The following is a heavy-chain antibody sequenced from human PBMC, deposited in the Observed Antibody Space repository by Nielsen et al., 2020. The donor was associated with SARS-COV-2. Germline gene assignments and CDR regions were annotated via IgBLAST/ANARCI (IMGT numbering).Heavy chain of an antibody. CDR2: IIPILGIA. V-gene: IGHV1-69*04. CDR3: ARDGVSGSYYY. CDR1: GGTFSSYA. D-gene: IGHD1-26*01. Sequence: SVKVSCKASGGTFSSYAISWVRQAPGQGLEWMGRIIPILGIANYAQKFQGRVTITADKSTSTAYMELSSLRSEDTAVYYCARDGVSGSYYYWGQGTLVTVSS. J-gene: IGHJ4*02.